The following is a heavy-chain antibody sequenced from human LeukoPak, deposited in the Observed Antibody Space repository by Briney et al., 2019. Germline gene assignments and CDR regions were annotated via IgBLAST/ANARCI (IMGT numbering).Heavy chain of an antibody. D-gene: IGHD3-9*01. Sequence: SQTLSLTCAISGDSVSSNSAAWNWIRQSPSRGLEWLGRTYYRSKWYNDYAVSVKSRITIKPDTSKNQFSLQLNSVTPEDTAVYYCARRYDILTGYYHRHAMTYFDYWGQGTLVTVSS. J-gene: IGHJ4*02. V-gene: IGHV6-1*01. CDR1: GDSVSSNSAA. CDR2: TYYRSKWYN. CDR3: ARRYDILTGYYHRHAMTYFDY.